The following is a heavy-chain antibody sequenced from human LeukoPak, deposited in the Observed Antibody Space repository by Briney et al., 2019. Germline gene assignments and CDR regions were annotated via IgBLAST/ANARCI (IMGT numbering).Heavy chain of an antibody. CDR2: IIPIFDIT. Sequence: GASVKVSCKASGGTFSSYTISWVRQAPGQGLEWMGGIIPIFDITIYAQKFQGRVTITADKSTSTAYMELRSLRSDDTAVYYCARVGVTMVRGVKGFWFDPWGQGTLVTVSS. CDR3: ARVGVTMVRGVKGFWFDP. D-gene: IGHD3-10*01. V-gene: IGHV1-69*10. J-gene: IGHJ5*02. CDR1: GGTFSSYT.